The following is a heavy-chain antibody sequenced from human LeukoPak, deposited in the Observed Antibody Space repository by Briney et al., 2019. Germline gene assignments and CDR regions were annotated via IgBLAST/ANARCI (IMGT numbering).Heavy chain of an antibody. CDR3: ASAGYDTGWYGDRFDY. Sequence: PSETLSLTRTVSDGSISSTNYFWGWVRQPPGKGLEWIANIYYSGNTYYNPSLKSRVTMSVDTSKNQFSLRLSSVSAADTALYFCASAGYDTGWYGDRFDYWGQGIQVTVSS. J-gene: IGHJ4*02. D-gene: IGHD6-19*01. CDR2: IYYSGNT. V-gene: IGHV4-39*01. CDR1: DGSISSTNYF.